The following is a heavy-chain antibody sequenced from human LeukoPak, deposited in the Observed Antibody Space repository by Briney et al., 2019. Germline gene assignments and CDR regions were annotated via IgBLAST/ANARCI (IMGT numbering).Heavy chain of an antibody. CDR3: AKSPPSITMVRGPRPGYFDY. CDR1: GFTFNGYA. V-gene: IGHV3-23*01. CDR2: ISTNGGNT. Sequence: GGSLRLSCAASGFTFNGYAMSWVRQAPGKGLEWVSVISTNGGNTYYADSVKGRFTISRDNSKNTLYLQMNSLRAEDTAVYYCAKSPPSITMVRGPRPGYFDYWGQGTLVTVSS. D-gene: IGHD3-10*01. J-gene: IGHJ4*02.